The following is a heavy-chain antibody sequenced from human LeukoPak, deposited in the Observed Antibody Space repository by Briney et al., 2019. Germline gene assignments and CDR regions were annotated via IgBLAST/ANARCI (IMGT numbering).Heavy chain of an antibody. D-gene: IGHD6-13*01. J-gene: IGHJ4*02. V-gene: IGHV4-39*01. CDR1: GGSIRTSGYY. CDR3: ARRSAGTGFDY. CDR2: IHYSGST. Sequence: KTSETLSLTCTVSGGSIRTSGYYWGWIRQPPGKGLDWIGIIHYSGSTYYNPSLKSRVTMSVHTSMTQFSLKLNSVTAADTAVYYCARRSAGTGFDYWGQGSLVTVSS.